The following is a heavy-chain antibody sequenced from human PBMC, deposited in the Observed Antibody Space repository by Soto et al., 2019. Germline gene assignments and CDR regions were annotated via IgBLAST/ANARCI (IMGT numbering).Heavy chain of an antibody. D-gene: IGHD3-22*01. V-gene: IGHV1-18*01. Sequence: ASVKVSCKASGYTFTSYGISWVRQAPGQGLERMGWISAYNGNTNYAQKLQGRVTMTTDTSTSTAYMELRSLRSDDTAVYYCARDRSDYYDSSGYYKFDYWGQGTLVTVSS. CDR3: ARDRSDYYDSSGYYKFDY. CDR1: GYTFTSYG. CDR2: ISAYNGNT. J-gene: IGHJ4*02.